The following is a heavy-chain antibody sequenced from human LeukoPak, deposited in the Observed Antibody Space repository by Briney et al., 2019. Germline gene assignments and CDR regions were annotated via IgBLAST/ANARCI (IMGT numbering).Heavy chain of an antibody. V-gene: IGHV5-51*01. J-gene: IGHJ5*02. CDR3: ARQRFTMRAYAGNWFDP. CDR2: IYPGNSDT. Sequence: GESLKISCKISGYILTNNWIGWVRQVPGKGLEWMGLIYPGNSDTKYSPSFQGQVTFSVDKSISTAYLHWSSLKASDTAMYYCARQRFTMRAYAGNWFDPWGQGTLVTVSS. CDR1: GYILTNNW. D-gene: IGHD3-10*01.